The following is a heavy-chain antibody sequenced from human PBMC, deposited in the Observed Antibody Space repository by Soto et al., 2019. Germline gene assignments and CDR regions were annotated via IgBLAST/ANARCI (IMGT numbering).Heavy chain of an antibody. CDR2: ISGCNGDT. J-gene: IGHJ4*02. CDR1: VYCYMSYA. Sequence: VSWKAPVYCYMSYASSWVRQAPGQGLEWMGWISGCNGDTNYSQKFQGRVTITRDTSASTAYMELSSLRSEDTAVYYCATTMGRPYYFDYWGQGTLVTVSS. CDR3: ATTMGRPYYFDY. D-gene: IGHD3-10*01. V-gene: IGHV1-18*01.